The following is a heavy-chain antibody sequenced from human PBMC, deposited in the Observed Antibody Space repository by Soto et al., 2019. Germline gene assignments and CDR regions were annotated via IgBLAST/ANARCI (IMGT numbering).Heavy chain of an antibody. J-gene: IGHJ6*03. V-gene: IGHV4-34*01. Sequence: PSETLSLTCAVYGGSFSGYYWSWIRQPPGKGLEWIGEINHSGSTNYNPSLKSRVTISVDTSKNQFSLKLSSVTAADTAVYYCARAIIAAAAKDYYMDVWGKGTTVTVSS. CDR3: ARAIIAAAAKDYYMDV. CDR2: INHSGST. CDR1: GGSFSGYY. D-gene: IGHD6-13*01.